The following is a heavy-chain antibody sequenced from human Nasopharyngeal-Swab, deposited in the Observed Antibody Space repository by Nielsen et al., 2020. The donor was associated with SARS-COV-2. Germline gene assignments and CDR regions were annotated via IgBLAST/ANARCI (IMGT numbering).Heavy chain of an antibody. V-gene: IGHV1-46*01. CDR2: INPSGGST. Sequence: ASVKVSCKASGYTFTSYYMHWVRQAPGQGLEWMGIINPSGGSTSYAQKFQGRVTMTRDTSTSTVYMELSSLRSEDTAVYYCARASRGLMVYAMGDLDYWGQGTLVTVSS. CDR3: ARASRGLMVYAMGDLDY. CDR1: GYTFTSYY. D-gene: IGHD2-8*01. J-gene: IGHJ4*02.